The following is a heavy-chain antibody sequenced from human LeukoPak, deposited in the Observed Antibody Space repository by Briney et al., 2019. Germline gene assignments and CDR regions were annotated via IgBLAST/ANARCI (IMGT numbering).Heavy chain of an antibody. V-gene: IGHV4-39*01. Sequence: SETLSLTCTVSGGSISTTNYYWGWIRQPPGKGLEWIGSIYHSGSTYYNSSLKSRVTISVDTSKNQFSLKLSSVTAADTAVYFCARLFWNGYSSGKNCFDPWGQGTLVTVSS. D-gene: IGHD3-3*01. CDR2: IYHSGST. CDR1: GGSISTTNYY. J-gene: IGHJ5*02. CDR3: ARLFWNGYSSGKNCFDP.